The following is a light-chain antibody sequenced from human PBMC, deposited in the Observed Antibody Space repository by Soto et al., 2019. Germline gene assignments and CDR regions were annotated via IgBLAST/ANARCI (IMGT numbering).Light chain of an antibody. CDR2: GAS. CDR3: QQYDNLLYT. Sequence: DIQLTQSPSSLSASVGDRVTITCQASQDISKSLNWYQQRPGKAPKLLIHGASSLETGVPSRFSGYGSGTYFTFTISSLQPEDIATYYCQQYDNLLYTFGQGTKLEMK. CDR1: QDISKS. J-gene: IGKJ2*01. V-gene: IGKV1-33*01.